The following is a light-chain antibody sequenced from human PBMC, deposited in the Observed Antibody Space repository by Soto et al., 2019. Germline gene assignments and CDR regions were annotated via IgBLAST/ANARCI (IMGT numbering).Light chain of an antibody. CDR2: DVS. V-gene: IGLV2-14*01. Sequence: QSVLTQPASVSGSPGQSITISCTGTSSDVGGYNYVSWYQQHPGKAPKLMIYDVSNRPSGVSNRFSGSKSGNTASLTISGLQDEDEADYYCSSYTSSSIYVFGTGTK. J-gene: IGLJ1*01. CDR1: SSDVGGYNY. CDR3: SSYTSSSIYV.